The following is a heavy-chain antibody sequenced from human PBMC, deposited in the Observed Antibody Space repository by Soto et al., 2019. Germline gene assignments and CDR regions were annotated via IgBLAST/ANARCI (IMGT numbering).Heavy chain of an antibody. V-gene: IGHV4-59*02. CDR3: ARDPSRHPPPHRFDP. J-gene: IGHJ5*02. CDR2: IYYTGDT. CDR1: GYSVSAYY. Sequence: SESLHRACTVSGYSVSAYYGHWIRLPPGKGLEWIGYIYYTGDTNYNPSLKSRVTISLDTSKNQFSLKLSSVTAADTAVYYCARDPSRHPPPHRFDPWGQGTRVTVSS.